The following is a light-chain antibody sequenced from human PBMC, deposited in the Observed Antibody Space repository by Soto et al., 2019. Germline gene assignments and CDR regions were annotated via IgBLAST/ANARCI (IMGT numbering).Light chain of an antibody. CDR3: QQSYSSPPT. V-gene: IGKV1-39*01. CDR1: QSIRKH. J-gene: IGKJ1*01. Sequence: DIQMTQSPSYLSASVEDRRIITCRASQSIRKHLNWYQQKPGKAPKLLXFAASSLQSGVPSRFSGSRSGPDLTLTISSLQPEDFATYYCQQSYSSPPTFGQGTKVDIK. CDR2: AAS.